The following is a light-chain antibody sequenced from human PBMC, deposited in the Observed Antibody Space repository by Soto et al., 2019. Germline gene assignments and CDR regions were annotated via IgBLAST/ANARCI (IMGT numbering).Light chain of an antibody. Sequence: QSVLTQPPSVSGAPGQRVTISCTGSSSNIGAGYDVHWYQQPPGTAPKLLIYGNSNRPSGVPDRFSGSKSGASASLAITGLQADDEADYYCQSYDRSLSGFVVFGGGTQLPVL. CDR2: GNS. CDR1: SSNIGAGYD. J-gene: IGLJ2*01. CDR3: QSYDRSLSGFVV. V-gene: IGLV1-40*01.